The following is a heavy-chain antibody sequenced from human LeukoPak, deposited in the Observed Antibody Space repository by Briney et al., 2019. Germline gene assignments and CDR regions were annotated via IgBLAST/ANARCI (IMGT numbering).Heavy chain of an antibody. Sequence: SETLSLTCTVSGVSISSGDYYWSWIRQPPGKGLEWIGYIYYSGSTYYNPSLKSRVTISVDTSKNQFSLKLSSVTAADTAVYYCARAPVLYCSGGSCYYYYGMDVWGQGTTVTVSS. CDR1: GVSISSGDYY. V-gene: IGHV4-30-4*01. J-gene: IGHJ6*02. D-gene: IGHD2-15*01. CDR3: ARAPVLYCSGGSCYYYYGMDV. CDR2: IYYSGST.